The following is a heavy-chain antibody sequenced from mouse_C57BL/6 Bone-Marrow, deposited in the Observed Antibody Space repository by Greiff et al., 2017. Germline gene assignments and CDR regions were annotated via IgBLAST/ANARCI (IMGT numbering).Heavy chain of an antibody. D-gene: IGHD2-4*01. V-gene: IGHV2-3*01. CDR2: IWGDGST. Sequence: VQLKESGPGLVAPSQSLSITCTVSGLSLTSYGVSWVRQPPGTGLEWLGVIWGDGSTNYHSALISRLSISKDNSKSQVFLKLNSLQTDDAATYYCYKGGDYDVNYAMDYWGQGTSVTVS. CDR1: GLSLTSYG. J-gene: IGHJ4*01. CDR3: YKGGDYDVNYAMDY.